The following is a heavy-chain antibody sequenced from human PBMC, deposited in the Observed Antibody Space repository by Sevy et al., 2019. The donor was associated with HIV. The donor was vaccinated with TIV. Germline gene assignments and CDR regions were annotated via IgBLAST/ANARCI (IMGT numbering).Heavy chain of an antibody. CDR2: FYYSGST. Sequence: SETLSLTCTVSGGSISSSSYYWGWIRQPPGKGLEWIGSFYYSGSTYYNPSLKSRVTISVDTSKNQFSLKRSSVTAADTAVYYCARRGYSYGLLDYWGQGTLVTVSS. D-gene: IGHD5-18*01. V-gene: IGHV4-39*01. J-gene: IGHJ4*02. CDR3: ARRGYSYGLLDY. CDR1: GGSISSSSYY.